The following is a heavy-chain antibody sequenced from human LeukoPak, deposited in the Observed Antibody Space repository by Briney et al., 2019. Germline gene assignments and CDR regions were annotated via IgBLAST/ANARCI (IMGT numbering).Heavy chain of an antibody. CDR2: ISSSSSYI. CDR3: ASVNYDILTGYPQSYFDY. V-gene: IGHV3-21*01. Sequence: GGSLRLSCAASGFTFSSYSMNWVRQAPGKGLEWVSSISSSSSYIYYADSVKGRFTISRDNAKNSLYLQMNSLRAEDTAVYYCASVNYDILTGYPQSYFDYWGQGTLVTVSS. J-gene: IGHJ4*02. D-gene: IGHD3-9*01. CDR1: GFTFSSYS.